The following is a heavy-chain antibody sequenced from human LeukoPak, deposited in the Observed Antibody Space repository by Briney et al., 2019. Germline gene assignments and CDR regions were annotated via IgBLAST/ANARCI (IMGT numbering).Heavy chain of an antibody. CDR3: AKDSATYSNYYYYGMDV. CDR2: ISGSGGST. J-gene: IGHJ6*02. CDR1: GFTFGSYA. D-gene: IGHD4-11*01. V-gene: IGHV3-23*01. Sequence: GGSLRLSCAASGFTFGSYAMSWVRQAPGKGLEWVSAISGSGGSTYYADSVKGRFTISRDNSKNTLYLQMNSLRAEDTAVYYCAKDSATYSNYYYYGMDVWGQGTTVTVSS.